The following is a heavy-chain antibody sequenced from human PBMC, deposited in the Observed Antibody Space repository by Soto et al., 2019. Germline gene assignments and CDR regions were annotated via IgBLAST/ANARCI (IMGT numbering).Heavy chain of an antibody. D-gene: IGHD1-1*01. V-gene: IGHV3-53*01. CDR3: ARCLNDDS. CDR2: IHTVGST. J-gene: IGHJ5*01. CDR1: GFSIGGNP. Sequence: GGSLRLSCEVSGFSIGGNPMSWVRQAPGQGLEWVASIHTVGSTYYADSVQGRFTISIDNSKNKLFLQMNSLSAGDTAIYFCARCLNDDSWGQGTMVTVYS.